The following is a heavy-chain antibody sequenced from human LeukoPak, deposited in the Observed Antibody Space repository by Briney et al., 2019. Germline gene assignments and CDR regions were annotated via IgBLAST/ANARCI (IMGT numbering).Heavy chain of an antibody. D-gene: IGHD3-16*01. CDR2: INPSGDST. Sequence: ASVKVSCKASGYTFTIDHIHWVRQAPGQGLEWMGVINPSGDSTTYAQNFQGRVTMTRDTSTSTVYMELRSLRSEDTAIYYCAKLATSDTGETYWGQGTLVTVSS. CDR3: AKLATSDTGETY. J-gene: IGHJ4*02. V-gene: IGHV1-46*01. CDR1: GYTFTIDH.